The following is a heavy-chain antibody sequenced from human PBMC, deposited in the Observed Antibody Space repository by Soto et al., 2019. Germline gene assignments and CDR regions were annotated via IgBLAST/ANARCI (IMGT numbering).Heavy chain of an antibody. D-gene: IGHD3-22*01. CDR1: GGTFSSYA. V-gene: IGHV1-69*13. J-gene: IGHJ3*02. CDR2: IIPIFGTA. Sequence: SEKVSCKASGGTFSSYAISWVRQAPGQGLEWMGGIIPIFGTANYAQKFQGRVTITADESTSTAYMELSSLRSEDTAVYYCARDRRYYYDSTGYLDDAFDICGQGTMVPV. CDR3: ARDRRYYYDSTGYLDDAFDI.